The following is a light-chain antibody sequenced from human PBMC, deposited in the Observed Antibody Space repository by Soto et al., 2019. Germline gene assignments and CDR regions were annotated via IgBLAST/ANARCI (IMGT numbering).Light chain of an antibody. J-gene: IGKJ1*01. CDR2: TAY. Sequence: DIQMTQSPSTLSASVGDRVTISCRASQSISIWLAWYQNKPGKATKIIIYTAYSLESGVPSTFRGSGSGTELTLTISSLQTDDFANYYCQQYSTYTTRTFGQGTKVDIK. CDR3: QQYSTYTTRT. CDR1: QSISIW. V-gene: IGKV1-5*03.